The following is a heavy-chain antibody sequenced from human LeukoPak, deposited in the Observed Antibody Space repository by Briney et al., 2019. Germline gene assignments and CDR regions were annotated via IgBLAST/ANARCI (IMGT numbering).Heavy chain of an antibody. Sequence: GGSLRLSCAAPGFTFSSYAMSWVRQAPGKGLEWVSAISGSGDGTYYADSVKGRFTISRDNSKNTLYLQMNSLRADDTAVYYCAKHSGSYSMDYWGQGTLVTVSS. J-gene: IGHJ4*02. V-gene: IGHV3-23*01. D-gene: IGHD1-26*01. CDR2: ISGSGDGT. CDR1: GFTFSSYA. CDR3: AKHSGSYSMDY.